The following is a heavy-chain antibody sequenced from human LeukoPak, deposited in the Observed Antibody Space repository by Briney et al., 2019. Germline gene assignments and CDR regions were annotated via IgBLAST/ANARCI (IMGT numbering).Heavy chain of an antibody. V-gene: IGHV4-59*01. Sequence: PSETLSLTCTVSGGSISRYSWNWIRQSPGKGLEWIGYIAHSGAISYKSSLKSRVTISVDTSKNQLSLRLTSVTAADTAVYYCARGDLEGSYYGGWFDPWGQGTLVTVSS. CDR2: IAHSGAI. D-gene: IGHD1-26*01. J-gene: IGHJ5*02. CDR1: GGSISRYS. CDR3: ARGDLEGSYYGGWFDP.